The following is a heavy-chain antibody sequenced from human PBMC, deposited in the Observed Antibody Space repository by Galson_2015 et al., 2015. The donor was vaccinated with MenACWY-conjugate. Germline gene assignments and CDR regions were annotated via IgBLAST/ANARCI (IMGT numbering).Heavy chain of an antibody. CDR3: AQVNKELGPGY. Sequence: SVKVSCKASGGTFSSYAISWVRQAPGQGLEWMGIINPSGGSTSYAQKFQGRVTMTRDTSTSTVYMELSSLRSEDTAVYYCAQVNKELGPGYWGQGTLVTVSS. V-gene: IGHV1-46*01. CDR1: GGTFSSYA. J-gene: IGHJ4*02. D-gene: IGHD7-27*01. CDR2: INPSGGST.